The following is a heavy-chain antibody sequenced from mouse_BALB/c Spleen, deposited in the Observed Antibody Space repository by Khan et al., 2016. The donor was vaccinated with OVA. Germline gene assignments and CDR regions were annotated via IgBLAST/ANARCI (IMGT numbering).Heavy chain of an antibody. V-gene: IGHV1-9*01. CDR2: ILPGSGSR. CDR3: ARVNYGSRDYVDY. Sequence: VQLQQSGAELMKPGASVKISCKATGYTFSSYWLEWVKQRPGHGLEWIGEILPGSGSRNYNEKFKGKATFTADISSKTTYMQLSSLTSEDSAGYYWARVNYGSRDYVDYWGQGTTLTVSS. J-gene: IGHJ2*01. CDR1: GYTFSSYW. D-gene: IGHD1-1*01.